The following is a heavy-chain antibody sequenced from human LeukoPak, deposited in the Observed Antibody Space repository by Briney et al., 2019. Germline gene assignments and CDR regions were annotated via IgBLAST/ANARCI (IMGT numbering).Heavy chain of an antibody. D-gene: IGHD6-19*01. CDR1: GGSISSSNW. Sequence: PSETLSLTCAVSGGSISSSNWWSWVRQPPGKGLEWIGEIYHSGSTNYNPSLKSRVTISVDKSKNQFSLKLSSVTAADTAVYYCARVRVAVAGTFDYWGQGTLVTVSS. J-gene: IGHJ4*02. CDR2: IYHSGST. V-gene: IGHV4-4*02. CDR3: ARVRVAVAGTFDY.